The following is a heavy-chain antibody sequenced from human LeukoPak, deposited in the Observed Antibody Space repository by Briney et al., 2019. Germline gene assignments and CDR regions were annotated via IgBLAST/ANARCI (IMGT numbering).Heavy chain of an antibody. V-gene: IGHV3-30*02. J-gene: IGHJ4*02. CDR2: IWYDGSNK. CDR3: AKWRDTAMVFLDY. Sequence: GGSLTLSCAASGFTFSSYGMHWVCQAPGKGLEWVAVIWYDGSNKYYADSVKGRFTISRDNSKNTLYLQMNSLRAEDTAVYYCAKWRDTAMVFLDYWGQGTLVTVSS. D-gene: IGHD5-18*01. CDR1: GFTFSSYG.